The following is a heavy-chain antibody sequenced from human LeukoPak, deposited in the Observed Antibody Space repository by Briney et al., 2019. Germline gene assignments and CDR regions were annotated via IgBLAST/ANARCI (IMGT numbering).Heavy chain of an antibody. V-gene: IGHV3-23*01. CDR1: GFTFSSYS. CDR3: AKGEGSGTYYRAIYFDF. Sequence: PGGSLRLSCAASGFTFSSYSMNWVRQAPGKGLEWVSTISGSGSSTFYADSVKGRFTISRDNFKNTLYLEMNNLRAEDTALYYCAKGEGSGTYYRAIYFDFWGQGTLVTVSS. D-gene: IGHD3-10*01. CDR2: ISGSGSST. J-gene: IGHJ4*02.